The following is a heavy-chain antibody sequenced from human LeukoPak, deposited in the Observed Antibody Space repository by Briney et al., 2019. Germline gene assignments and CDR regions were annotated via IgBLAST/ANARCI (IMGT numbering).Heavy chain of an antibody. Sequence: SQTLSLTCAVSGGSISSGGYSWSWIRQPPGKGLEWIGYIYHSGSTYYNPSLKSRVTISVDRSKNQFSLKLSSVTAADTAVYYCASHNMATYGMDVWGQGTTVTVSS. CDR1: GGSISSGGYS. J-gene: IGHJ6*02. CDR3: ASHNMATYGMDV. D-gene: IGHD5-24*01. CDR2: IYHSGST. V-gene: IGHV4-30-2*01.